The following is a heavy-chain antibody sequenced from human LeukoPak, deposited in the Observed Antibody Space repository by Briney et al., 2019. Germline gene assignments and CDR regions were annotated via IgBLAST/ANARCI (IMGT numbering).Heavy chain of an antibody. J-gene: IGHJ4*02. CDR2: MNPNSGNT. V-gene: IGHV1-8*01. Sequence: ASVKVSCKASGYTFTSYDINWVRQSTGQGLEWMGWMNPNSGNTGYAQKFQGRVTMTRNTSISTAYMELSSLRSDDTAVYYCARFSGSSNFDYWGQGTLVTVSS. CDR1: GYTFTSYD. D-gene: IGHD1-26*01. CDR3: ARFSGSSNFDY.